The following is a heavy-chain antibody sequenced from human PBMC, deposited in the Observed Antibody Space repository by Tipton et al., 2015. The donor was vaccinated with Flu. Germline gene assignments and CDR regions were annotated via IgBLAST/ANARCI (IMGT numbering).Heavy chain of an antibody. J-gene: IGHJ5*02. CDR2: ISHSGTT. Sequence: TLSLTCAVSGYSISSGYYWGWIRQPPGRGPGWIGTISHSGTTYHTPSLTRRLTMSVDTSKNQFSLKLTSVTAADTGVYYCARRDYSNYVSDPKNWFDTWGQGTLVTVSS. CDR3: ARRDYSNYVSDPKNWFDT. CDR1: GYSISSGYY. V-gene: IGHV4-38-2*01. D-gene: IGHD4-11*01.